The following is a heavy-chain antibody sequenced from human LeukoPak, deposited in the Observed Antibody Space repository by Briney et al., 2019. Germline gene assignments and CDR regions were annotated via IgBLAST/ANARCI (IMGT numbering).Heavy chain of an antibody. CDR3: AREFSGYDNWFDP. CDR2: MNPNSGNT. CDR1: GYTFTSYD. D-gene: IGHD5-12*01. Sequence: ASVTVSCKASGYTFTSYDINWVRQATGQGLEWMGWMNPNSGNTGYAQKFQGRVTMTRNTSISTAYMELSSLRSEDTAVYYCAREFSGYDNWFDPWGQGTLVTVSS. V-gene: IGHV1-8*01. J-gene: IGHJ5*02.